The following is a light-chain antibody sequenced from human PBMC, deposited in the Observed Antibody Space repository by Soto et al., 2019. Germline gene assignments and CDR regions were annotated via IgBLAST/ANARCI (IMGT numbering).Light chain of an antibody. V-gene: IGLV1-40*01. Sequence: QSVLTQPPSVSGAPGQRVTVSCTGSSSNIGAGYEVNWYQHLPGTAPKLLIYDNNNRPSGVPDRFSGSKSGTAASLAITGLQAEHEAEYFCQSYDSSLGALYVFELGPRSPS. CDR1: SSNIGAGYE. CDR3: QSYDSSLGALYV. J-gene: IGLJ1*01. CDR2: DNN.